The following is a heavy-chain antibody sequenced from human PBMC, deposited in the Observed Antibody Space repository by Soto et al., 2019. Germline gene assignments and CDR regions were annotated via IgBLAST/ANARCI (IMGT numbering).Heavy chain of an antibody. V-gene: IGHV4-61*01. CDR1: GGSVSSGSYY. CDR2: IYNSGRY. J-gene: IGHJ4*02. D-gene: IGHD1-1*01. CDR3: ARTLPNRQLFDS. Sequence: PSETLSLTCTVSGGSVSSGSYYWILIRQPPGKGLEWIGYIYNSGRYNYNPSLESRLTISIDTSKNQFSLRLASVTAADTAVYYCARTLPNRQLFDSWSQGTLVTVSS.